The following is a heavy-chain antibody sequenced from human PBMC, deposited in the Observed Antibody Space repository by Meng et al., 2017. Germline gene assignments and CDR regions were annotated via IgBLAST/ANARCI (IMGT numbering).Heavy chain of an antibody. CDR3: ARMGIAVAGTLGWEDY. D-gene: IGHD6-19*01. CDR1: GYTFTSYA. V-gene: IGHV7-4-1*02. CDR2: INTNTGNP. Sequence: QVVVGQSGSDLKKPGVAVKVSCKASGYTFTSYAMKWVRQASGQGLEWMGWINTNTGNPTYAQGFTGRFVFSLDTSVSTAYLQISSLKAEDTAVYYCARMGIAVAGTLGWEDYWGQGTLVTVSS. J-gene: IGHJ4*02.